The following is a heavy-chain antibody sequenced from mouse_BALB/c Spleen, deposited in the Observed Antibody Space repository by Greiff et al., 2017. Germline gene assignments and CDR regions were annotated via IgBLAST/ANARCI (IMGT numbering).Heavy chain of an antibody. CDR1: GFTFTDYY. V-gene: IGHV7-3*02. J-gene: IGHJ1*01. Sequence: EVQVVESGGGLVQPGGSLRLSCATSGFTFTDYYMSWVRQPPGKALEWLGFIRNKANGYTTEYSASVKGRFTISRDNTQSILYLQMNTLRAEDSATFYLARGLRDGAGGCYFDVWGAGTTVTVSS. CDR3: ARGLRDGAGGCYFDV. CDR2: IRNKANGYTT. D-gene: IGHD3-2*01.